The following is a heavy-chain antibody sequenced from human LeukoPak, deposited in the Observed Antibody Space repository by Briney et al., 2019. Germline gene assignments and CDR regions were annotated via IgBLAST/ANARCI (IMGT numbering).Heavy chain of an antibody. CDR1: GFTFSSYA. D-gene: IGHD6-25*01. Sequence: MSGGSLRLSCAASGFTFSSYAMNWVRQAPGKGLEWVSSISSSSSYIYYADSVKGRFTISRDNAKNSLYLQMNSLRAEDTAVYYCASHGRYLSSGPDAFDIWGQGTMVTVSS. CDR2: ISSSSSYI. CDR3: ASHGRYLSSGPDAFDI. V-gene: IGHV3-21*01. J-gene: IGHJ3*02.